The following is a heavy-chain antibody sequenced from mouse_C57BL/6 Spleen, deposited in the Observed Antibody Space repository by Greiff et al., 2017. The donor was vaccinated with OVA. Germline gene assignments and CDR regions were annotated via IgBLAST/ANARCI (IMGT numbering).Heavy chain of an antibody. V-gene: IGHV14-3*01. CDR2: IDPANGNT. J-gene: IGHJ4*01. D-gene: IGHD2-5*01. CDR1: GFNIKNTY. CDR3: ASSNYKDYSMDY. Sequence: VQLKQSVAELVRPGASVKLSCTASGFNIKNTYMNWVKQSTEQGLEWIGRIDPANGNTKYAPKFQGKATITADTSSTTAYLQLSSLKSEDTAIYYCASSNYKDYSMDYWGQGTSVTVSS.